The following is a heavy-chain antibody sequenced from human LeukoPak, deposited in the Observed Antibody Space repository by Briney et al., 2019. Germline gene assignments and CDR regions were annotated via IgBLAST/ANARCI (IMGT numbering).Heavy chain of an antibody. CDR3: ARNRDGYNSFDY. D-gene: IGHD5-24*01. CDR1: GGSINNGGYY. V-gene: IGHV4-31*03. Sequence: SQTLSLTCTVSGGSINNGGYYWSWIRQHPGKGLEWIGYIYYSGSSYYNPSLRSRVTISVGTSKNHFSLKLSSVTAADTAVYYCARNRDGYNSFDYWGQGTLVTVSS. CDR2: IYYSGSS. J-gene: IGHJ4*02.